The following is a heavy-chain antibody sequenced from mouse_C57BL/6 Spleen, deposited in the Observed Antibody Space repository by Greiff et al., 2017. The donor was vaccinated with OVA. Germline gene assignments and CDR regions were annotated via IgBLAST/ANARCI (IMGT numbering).Heavy chain of an antibody. V-gene: IGHV1-80*01. CDR1: GYAFSSYW. D-gene: IGHD1-1*01. Sequence: QVQLKQSGAELVKPGASVKISCKASGYAFSSYWMNWVKQRPGKGLEWIGQIYPGDGDTNYNGKFKGKATLTADKSSSTAYMQLSSLTSEDSAVYFCARAVYYGSTHFDYWGQGTTLTVSS. CDR2: IYPGDGDT. J-gene: IGHJ2*01. CDR3: ARAVYYGSTHFDY.